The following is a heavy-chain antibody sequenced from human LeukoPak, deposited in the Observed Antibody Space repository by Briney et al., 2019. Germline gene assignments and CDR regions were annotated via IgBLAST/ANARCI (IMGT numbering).Heavy chain of an antibody. J-gene: IGHJ6*02. V-gene: IGHV3-30-3*01. CDR2: ISYDGSNK. CDR1: GFTLSSYA. CDR3: ARAQRRTYYYGMDV. Sequence: GGSLRLSCAASGFTLSSYAMHWVRQAPGKGLEWVAVISYDGSNKYYADSVKGRFTISRDNSKNTLYLQMNSLRAEDTAVYYCARAQRRTYYYGMDVWGQGTMVTVSS.